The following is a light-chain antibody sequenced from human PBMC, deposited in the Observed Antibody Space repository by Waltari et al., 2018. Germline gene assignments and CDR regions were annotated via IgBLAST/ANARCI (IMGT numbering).Light chain of an antibody. Sequence: DIQLTQSPSFLSASVGDRVTITCRASQGISSYLAWYQQKPGKAPQLLIYAASNLLRVDPSRFSGSGSGTDFTLTISSLQPEDFATYYCQQASSFPLTFGGGTKVEIK. CDR2: AAS. V-gene: IGKV1-9*01. CDR1: QGISSY. J-gene: IGKJ4*01. CDR3: QQASSFPLT.